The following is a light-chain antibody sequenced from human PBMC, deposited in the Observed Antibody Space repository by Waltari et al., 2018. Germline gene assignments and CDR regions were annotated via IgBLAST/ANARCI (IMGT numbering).Light chain of an antibody. V-gene: IGLV2-23*03. CDR2: EGN. J-gene: IGLJ2*01. Sequence: QSALTQPAPVSGSPGPSITVSCTGFNSNVGCFHLFSWYQKHTGKAPKLLIYEGNRRPSGVSNRFSGSKSDNTAALTLSGRQAEDEADYYCCSNVGSSVFFGGGTKLTVL. CDR1: NSNVGCFHL. CDR3: CSNVGSSVF.